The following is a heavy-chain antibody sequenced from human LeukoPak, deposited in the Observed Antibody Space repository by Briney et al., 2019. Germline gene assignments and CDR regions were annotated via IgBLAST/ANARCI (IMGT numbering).Heavy chain of an antibody. V-gene: IGHV3-74*01. CDR2: INSDGSYT. J-gene: IGHJ4*02. Sequence: GGSLRLSCAASGFTFSRYWVHWVRQAPGKGLVWVSRINSDGSYTSYADFVKGRFTISRDNAKNTVYLQMSSLRAEDTAVYYCARICSTTDCLISAWGQGTLVTVSS. CDR1: GFTFSRYW. CDR3: ARICSTTDCLISA. D-gene: IGHD2-2*01.